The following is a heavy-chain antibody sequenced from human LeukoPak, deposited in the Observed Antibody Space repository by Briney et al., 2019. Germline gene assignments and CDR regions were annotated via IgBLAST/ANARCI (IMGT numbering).Heavy chain of an antibody. CDR1: GFTFSSYA. CDR3: AKGIAAGGLYYYYGMDV. D-gene: IGHD6-25*01. J-gene: IGHJ6*02. Sequence: GGSLRLSCAASGFTFSSYAMSWVRQAPGKGLEWVSAISGSGGSTYYADSVKGRFTISRDNSKNTLYLQMNSLRAEDTAVYYCAKGIAAGGLYYYYGMDVWGQGTTVTVSS. V-gene: IGHV3-23*01. CDR2: ISGSGGST.